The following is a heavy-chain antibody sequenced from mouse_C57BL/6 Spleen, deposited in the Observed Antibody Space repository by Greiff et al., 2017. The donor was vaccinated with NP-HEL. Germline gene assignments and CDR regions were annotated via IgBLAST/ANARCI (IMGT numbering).Heavy chain of an antibody. CDR2: IDPENGDT. CDR1: GFNIKDDY. Sequence: VQLQQSGAELVRPGASVKLSCTASGFNIKDDYMHWVKQRPEQGLEWIGWIDPENGDTEYASKFQGKATITADTSSNTAYLQLSSLTSEDTAVYYCTTRVVTTIDYWGQGTTLTVSS. D-gene: IGHD2-3*01. J-gene: IGHJ2*01. V-gene: IGHV14-4*01. CDR3: TTRVVTTIDY.